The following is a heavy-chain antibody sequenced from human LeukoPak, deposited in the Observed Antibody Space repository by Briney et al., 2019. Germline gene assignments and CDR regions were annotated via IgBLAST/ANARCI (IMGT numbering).Heavy chain of an antibody. D-gene: IGHD2-2*02. J-gene: IGHJ4*01. CDR3: ARRYCSSANCYTAPDY. CDR2: INPNSGGT. V-gene: IGHV1-2*02. Sequence: GASVKVSCKASGYTFTDYHMHWVRQAPGQGLEWMGWINPNSGGTKYAQKFQGRVTMTRDTSISTAYMELSRLRSDDTAVYYCARRYCSSANCYTAPDYWGQEPWSPSPQ. CDR1: GYTFTDYH.